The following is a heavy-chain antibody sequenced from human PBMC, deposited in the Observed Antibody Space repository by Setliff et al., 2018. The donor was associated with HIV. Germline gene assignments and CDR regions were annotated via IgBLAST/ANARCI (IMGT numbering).Heavy chain of an antibody. D-gene: IGHD3-3*01. CDR2: IYHNGST. CDR3: ARLHIRFRSQDWAAVDV. CDR1: GYSITSVYY. J-gene: IGHJ6*02. Sequence: SETLSLTCAVSGYSITSVYYWGWIRQPPGKGLEWIGSIYHNGSTYYNPSLKSRVSILVDISKNQFALKLSSVTAADTAVYYCARLHIRFRSQDWAAVDVWGQGTTVTVSS. V-gene: IGHV4-38-2*01.